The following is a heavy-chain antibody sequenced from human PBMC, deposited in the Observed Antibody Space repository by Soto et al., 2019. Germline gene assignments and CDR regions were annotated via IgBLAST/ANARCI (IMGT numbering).Heavy chain of an antibody. D-gene: IGHD4-17*01. CDR3: NSRLHPLKLLRWTGLGD. CDR2: IKSKTDGGTT. V-gene: IGHV3-15*01. J-gene: IGHJ4*02. Sequence: EVQLVESGGGLVKPGGSLRLSCAASGFTFSKAWMSWVRQAPGKGLEWVGRIKSKTDGGTTDYAAPVKGSFTISRDDSTNTLYLEMNSLKTEDTAVYYCNSRLHPLKLLRWTGLGDWGQGTLVTVSS. CDR1: GFTFSKAW.